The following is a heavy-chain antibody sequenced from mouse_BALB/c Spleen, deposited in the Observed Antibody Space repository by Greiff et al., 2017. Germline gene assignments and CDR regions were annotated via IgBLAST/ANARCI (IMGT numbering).Heavy chain of an antibody. D-gene: IGHD2-4*01. Sequence: EVQLQQSGAELVKPGASVKLSCTASGFNIKDTYMHWVKQRPEQGLEWIGRIDPANGNTKYDPKFQGKATITADTSSNTAYLQLSSLTSEDTAVYYCARVPSYYDYDGYYAMDYWGQGTSVTVSS. CDR2: IDPANGNT. J-gene: IGHJ4*01. V-gene: IGHV14-3*02. CDR1: GFNIKDTY. CDR3: ARVPSYYDYDGYYAMDY.